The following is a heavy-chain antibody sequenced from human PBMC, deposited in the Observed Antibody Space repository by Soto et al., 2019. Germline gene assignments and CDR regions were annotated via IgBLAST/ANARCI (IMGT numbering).Heavy chain of an antibody. D-gene: IGHD3-16*02. CDR3: AKALGELSPESYDY. CDR2: ISYDGSDK. Sequence: QVQLVESGGGVVQPGRSLRLSCAASGFTFSSYAMHWVSQAPGKGLERVAVISYDGSDKYYADSVKGRFTISRDNSKNTLKLQRNSLRADDTAVYYCAKALGELSPESYDYWGQGTLITVSS. J-gene: IGHJ4*02. CDR1: GFTFSSYA. V-gene: IGHV3-30*18.